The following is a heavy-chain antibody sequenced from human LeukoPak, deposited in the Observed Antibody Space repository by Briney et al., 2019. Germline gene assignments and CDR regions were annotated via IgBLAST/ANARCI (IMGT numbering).Heavy chain of an antibody. J-gene: IGHJ6*02. CDR2: IDKDGRKT. CDR3: ASWAFFHSLDV. CDR1: GFNLGPLA. V-gene: IGHV3-43*01. Sequence: GGPLRLSFAPSGFNLGPLAMHGVRQAPGRGREWVSLIDKDGRKTYYADSVKGRFTISRDNSKNSLYLQMTSLRTEDTALYYSASWAFFHSLDVWGQGATVTVSS. D-gene: IGHD1-26*01.